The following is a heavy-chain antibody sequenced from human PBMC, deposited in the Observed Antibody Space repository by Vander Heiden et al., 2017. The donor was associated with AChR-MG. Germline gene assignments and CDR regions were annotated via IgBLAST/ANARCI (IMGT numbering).Heavy chain of an antibody. Sequence: QVQLVQSGAEVKKPGASVKVSCKASGYTFTGYYMHWVRQAPGQGLEWMGWINPNSGGTNYAQKFQGRVTMTRDTSISTAYMELSRLSSDDTAVYYCARDWRIAARRGPAMVDYWGQGTLVTVSS. V-gene: IGHV1-2*02. J-gene: IGHJ4*02. CDR2: INPNSGGT. D-gene: IGHD6-6*01. CDR1: GYTFTGYY. CDR3: ARDWRIAARRGPAMVDY.